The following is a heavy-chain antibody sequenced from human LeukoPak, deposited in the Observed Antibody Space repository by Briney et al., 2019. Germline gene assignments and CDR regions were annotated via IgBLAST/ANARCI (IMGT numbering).Heavy chain of an antibody. CDR2: VNFRGNA. CDR1: GGSVSSSGHY. D-gene: IGHD6-19*01. Sequence: TSSETLSLTCTVSGGSVSSSGHYWGWIRQPPGKGLEWIGNVNFRGNANYNPSLGSRLTMSVDTSRNHFSLILTSVTAADAAVYFCTRDIAAGLGYSSLLVLDYWGRGTVVAVSS. CDR3: TRDIAAGLGYSSLLVLDY. J-gene: IGHJ4*02. V-gene: IGHV4-39*07.